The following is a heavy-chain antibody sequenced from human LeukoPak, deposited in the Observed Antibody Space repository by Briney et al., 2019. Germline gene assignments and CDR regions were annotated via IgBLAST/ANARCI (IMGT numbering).Heavy chain of an antibody. CDR3: ARGGDGYNYFDY. D-gene: IGHD5-24*01. V-gene: IGHV4-61*02. CDR2: IYNSGTT. J-gene: IGHJ4*02. CDR1: GGFIRGGNHY. Sequence: SQTLSLTCAVSGGFIRGGNHYWSWIRQPAGKGLEWIGRIYNSGTTDYNPSLKSRVTISVDTSKNHFPLKLTSVTAADTAVYYCARGGDGYNYFDYWGQGTLVTVSS.